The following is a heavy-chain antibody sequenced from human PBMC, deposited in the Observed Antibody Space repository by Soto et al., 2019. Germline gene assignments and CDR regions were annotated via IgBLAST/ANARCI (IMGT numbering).Heavy chain of an antibody. V-gene: IGHV4-31*03. J-gene: IGHJ4*02. Sequence: QVQLQESGPGLVQPSQTLSLICTVSGGSINSGGYYWNWIRQHPRTGLEWIGSIFYSGSTYYNPFLRSRVTIPADTSDNQFSLTLTSVTAADTAVYFCARGYRPSGYSSSWVFDYWGQGTLVDVSS. CDR3: ARGYRPSGYSSSWVFDY. D-gene: IGHD6-13*01. CDR1: GGSINSGGYY. CDR2: IFYSGST.